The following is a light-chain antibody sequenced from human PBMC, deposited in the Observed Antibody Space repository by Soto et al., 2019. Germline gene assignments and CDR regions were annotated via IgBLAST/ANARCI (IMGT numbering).Light chain of an antibody. CDR2: DVS. J-gene: IGLJ2*01. Sequence: QSALTQPASVSGSPGQSITISCTRTSSDVGGYNYVSWYQQHPGKAPQLMISDVSNRPSGVSNRFSGSKSGNTASLTISGLQAEDEADDYCSSYTSSSTLVVFGGGTKLTVL. V-gene: IGLV2-14*01. CDR1: SSDVGGYNY. CDR3: SSYTSSSTLVV.